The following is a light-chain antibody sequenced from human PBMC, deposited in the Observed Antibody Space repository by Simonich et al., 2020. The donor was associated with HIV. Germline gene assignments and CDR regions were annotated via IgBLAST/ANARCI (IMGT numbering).Light chain of an antibody. CDR2: KDN. CDR3: QSTDSSGTLWV. CDR1: ALQKKY. V-gene: IGLV3-25*03. J-gene: IGLJ3*02. Sequence: SYELTHPPSVSLSPGQTASITCSGDALQKKYAYWYQLKPGQAPVLVIYKDNERPSGIPERFSGSTSGTIVTLTITRVQADDEADYYCQSTDSSGTLWVFGGGTKLTVL.